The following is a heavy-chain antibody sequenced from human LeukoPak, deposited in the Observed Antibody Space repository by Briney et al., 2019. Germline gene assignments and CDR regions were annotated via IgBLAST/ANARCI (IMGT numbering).Heavy chain of an antibody. J-gene: IGHJ5*02. V-gene: IGHV3-66*01. CDR3: ARGNGNVGGRLDP. CDR1: GFDFSIYR. Sequence: GGSLRLSCAASGFDFSIYRMNWVRQAPGKDLEWVSGLYSGGATYYADSMGGRFTISRDHSKNTLYLQMTNLRVDDTAIYYCARGNGNVGGRLDPWGQGIRVTVSS. D-gene: IGHD1-1*01. CDR2: LYSGGAT.